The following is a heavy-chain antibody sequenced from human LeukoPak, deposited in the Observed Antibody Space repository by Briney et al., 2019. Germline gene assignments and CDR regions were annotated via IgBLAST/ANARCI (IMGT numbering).Heavy chain of an antibody. J-gene: IGHJ4*02. V-gene: IGHV4-61*01. Sequence: PSETLSLTCIVSGGSVSSGSYHWSWIRQPPGKGLEWIGYIYYSGSTNYNPSLKSRVTISVDTSKNQFSLKLTSVTAADTAVYYCARTSLADYWGQGTLVTVSS. CDR3: ARTSLADY. CDR1: GGSVSSGSYH. CDR2: IYYSGST.